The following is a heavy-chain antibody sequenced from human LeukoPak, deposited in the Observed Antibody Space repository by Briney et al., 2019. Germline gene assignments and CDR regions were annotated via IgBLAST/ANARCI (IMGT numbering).Heavy chain of an antibody. CDR3: ARVGYGDYSTPYYYYGMDV. D-gene: IGHD4-17*01. J-gene: IGHJ6*02. CDR1: GGTFSSYA. Sequence: SVKVSCKASGGTFSSYAISWVREAPGQELEWMGGIIPIFGTANYAQKFQGRVTITADESTSTAYMELSSLRSEDTAVYYCARVGYGDYSTPYYYYGMDVWGQGTTVTVSS. CDR2: IIPIFGTA. V-gene: IGHV1-69*01.